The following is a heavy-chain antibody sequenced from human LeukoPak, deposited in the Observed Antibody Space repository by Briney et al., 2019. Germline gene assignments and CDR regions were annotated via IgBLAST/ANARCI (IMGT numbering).Heavy chain of an antibody. V-gene: IGHV3-7*01. CDR3: ARSVYRAFDC. Sequence: PGGSLRLSCAASGFTFSTYWMSWVRQAPGKGLEWVANIKQDGSEKYYVDSVKDRFTISRDNAKNTLYLQMNSLRVEDTAVYYCARSVYRAFDCWDQGTLVTVSS. CDR1: GFTFSTYW. D-gene: IGHD5/OR15-5a*01. J-gene: IGHJ4*02. CDR2: IKQDGSEK.